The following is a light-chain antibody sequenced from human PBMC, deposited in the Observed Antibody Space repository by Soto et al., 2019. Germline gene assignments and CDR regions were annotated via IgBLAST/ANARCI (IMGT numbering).Light chain of an antibody. V-gene: IGKV3-20*01. J-gene: IGKJ5*01. CDR3: QQYGNSPPET. CDR1: QSVSSNY. Sequence: LTQSPGTLSLSPGERATLSCRASQSVSSNYLAWYQQKPGQAPRLLIYRASSRATGIPDRFRGSGSGTDFTLTISRLEPEDFAVYYCQQYGNSPPETFGQGTRLEIK. CDR2: RAS.